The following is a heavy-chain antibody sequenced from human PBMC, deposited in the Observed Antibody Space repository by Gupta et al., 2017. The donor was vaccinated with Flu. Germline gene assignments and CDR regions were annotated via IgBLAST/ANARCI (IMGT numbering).Heavy chain of an antibody. V-gene: IGHV3-48*02. CDR3: ARLPTYYYYYGMDV. CDR1: GFTFSSYS. Sequence: EVQLVESGGGLVQPGGFLRLCCAASGFTFSSYSMNWVRQAPGKGLEWVSYISSSSSTIYYADSVKGRFTISRDNAKNSLYLQMNSLRDEDTAVYYCARLPTYYYYYGMDVWGQGTTVTVSS. J-gene: IGHJ6*02. CDR2: ISSSSSTI.